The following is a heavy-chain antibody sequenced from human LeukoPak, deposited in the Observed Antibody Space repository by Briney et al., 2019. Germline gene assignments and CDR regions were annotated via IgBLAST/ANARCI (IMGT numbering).Heavy chain of an antibody. V-gene: IGHV1-2*02. CDR1: GYTFTSYY. CDR2: IHPNSGGT. Sequence: ASVKVSCKASGYTFTSYYMHWVRQAPGQGLEWMGWIHPNSGGTYYPQKFQGRVTMTRDTSITTAYMGLSGLTSDDTAVYYCARGARRYGDYAYWDFDYWGQGTLVTVSS. D-gene: IGHD4-17*01. CDR3: ARGARRYGDYAYWDFDY. J-gene: IGHJ4*02.